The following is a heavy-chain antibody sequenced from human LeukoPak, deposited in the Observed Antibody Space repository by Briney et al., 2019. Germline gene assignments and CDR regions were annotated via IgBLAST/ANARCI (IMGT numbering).Heavy chain of an antibody. CDR2: VGIATDT. J-gene: IGHJ4*02. V-gene: IGHV3-13*01. CDR3: VRRKKSHGNFDY. CDR1: GFTFSDHA. Sequence: SGGSLRLSCAASGFTFSDHAMHWVRQATGKGLEWVSAVGIATDTFYPGSVKGRFTISRENAKNSLYLQMNSLRVEDTAVYYCVRRKKSHGNFDYWGQGTLVTVSS. D-gene: IGHD1-26*01.